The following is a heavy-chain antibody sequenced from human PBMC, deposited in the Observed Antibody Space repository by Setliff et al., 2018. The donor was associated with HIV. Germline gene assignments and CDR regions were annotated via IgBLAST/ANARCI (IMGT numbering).Heavy chain of an antibody. CDR2: IYPDNSDA. CDR1: GYNFPNYW. CDR3: ARRRGSRSDFDF. J-gene: IGHJ4*02. D-gene: IGHD3-10*01. Sequence: GESLKISCRGSGYNFPNYWIAWVRQMPGKGLEWMGIIYPDNSDARYGPSFQGQVTISVDKTMRTAYLQWSSLKASDTAIYYCARRRGSRSDFDFWGQGTLVTVSS. V-gene: IGHV5-51*01.